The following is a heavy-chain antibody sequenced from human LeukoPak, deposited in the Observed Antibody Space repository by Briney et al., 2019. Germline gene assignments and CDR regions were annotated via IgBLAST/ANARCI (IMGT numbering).Heavy chain of an antibody. Sequence: SSETLSLTCAVSGGSFSGYYWYWIRQPPGKGLEWIGEINHGESTNYNPALKSRATLSVDTSKNQFSLKLTSVTAADTAVYYCARGRTYYYDTSGYYPSIYYGMDVWGQGTTVIVSS. D-gene: IGHD3-22*01. V-gene: IGHV4-34*01. J-gene: IGHJ6*02. CDR3: ARGRTYYYDTSGYYPSIYYGMDV. CDR1: GGSFSGYY. CDR2: INHGEST.